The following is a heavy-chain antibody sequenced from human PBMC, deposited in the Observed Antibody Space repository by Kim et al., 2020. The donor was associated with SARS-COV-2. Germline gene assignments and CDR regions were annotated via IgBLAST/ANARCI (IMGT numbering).Heavy chain of an antibody. J-gene: IGHJ6*02. V-gene: IGHV4-34*01. CDR1: GGSFSGYY. CDR2: INHSGST. CDR3: AISDELSITMVRGVIIYYYYGMDV. D-gene: IGHD3-10*01. Sequence: SETLSLTCAVYGGSFSGYYWSWIRQPPGKGLEWIGEINHSGSTNYNPSLKSRVTISVDTSKNQFSLKLSSVTAADTAVYYCAISDELSITMVRGVIIYYYYGMDVWGQGTTVTVSS.